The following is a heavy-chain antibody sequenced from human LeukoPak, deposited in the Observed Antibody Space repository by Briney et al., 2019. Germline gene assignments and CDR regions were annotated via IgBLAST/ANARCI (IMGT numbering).Heavy chain of an antibody. CDR1: GYTFTGYY. CDR3: ARQSGGYYDSSGYSP. D-gene: IGHD3-22*01. CDR2: INPNSGGT. V-gene: IGHV1-2*02. J-gene: IGHJ5*02. Sequence: ASVKVSCKASGYTFTGYYMHWVRQAPGQGLEWMGWINPNSGGTNYAQKFQGRVTMTRDTSISTAYMELSRLRSDDTAVYYCARQSGGYYDSSGYSPWGQGTLVTVSS.